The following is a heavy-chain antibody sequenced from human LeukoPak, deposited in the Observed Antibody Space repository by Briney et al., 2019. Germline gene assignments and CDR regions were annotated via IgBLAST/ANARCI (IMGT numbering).Heavy chain of an antibody. D-gene: IGHD2-15*01. Sequence: ASVKVSCKAFGYTFTSNYMHWVRQAPGQGPEWMGVISPSGGSTTYAQKFQGRVTLTRDMSTSTDYMELSSLRSEDTAVYYCARGCCSGGSCYSVCDWGQGTLVTVSS. J-gene: IGHJ4*02. V-gene: IGHV1-46*01. CDR3: ARGCCSGGSCYSVCD. CDR1: GYTFTSNY. CDR2: ISPSGGST.